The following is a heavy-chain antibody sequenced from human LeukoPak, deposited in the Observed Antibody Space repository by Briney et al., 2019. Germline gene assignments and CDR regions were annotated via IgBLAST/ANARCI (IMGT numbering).Heavy chain of an antibody. CDR1: GFAINA. D-gene: IGHD2-8*02. J-gene: IGHJ4*01. CDR3: ARQLGYCAAGTCYFDS. Sequence: PGGSLRLSCAASGFAINAMVWVRQAPGKGLEWISSLSSGRSPSYSDSLEGRLTMSSDNARNTLYLQMDNLRGEDTAMYYCARQLGYCAAGTCYFDSWGHGTQVTVSS. CDR2: LSSGRSP. V-gene: IGHV3-69-1*01.